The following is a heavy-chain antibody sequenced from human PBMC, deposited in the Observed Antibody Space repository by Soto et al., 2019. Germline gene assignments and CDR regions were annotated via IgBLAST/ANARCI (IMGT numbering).Heavy chain of an antibody. V-gene: IGHV5-51*01. J-gene: IGHJ6*02. CDR3: TASFFYYGMDV. Sequence: GESLKISCKGSGYTFTNYGIGWVRQMPGKGLEWMGIIYPGDSDTKYNPSFQGQFTISADKSITTTYLRWTSLKASDTAIYYCTASFFYYGMDVWGQGTTVTVSS. CDR1: GYTFTNYG. CDR2: IYPGDSDT. D-gene: IGHD3-16*02.